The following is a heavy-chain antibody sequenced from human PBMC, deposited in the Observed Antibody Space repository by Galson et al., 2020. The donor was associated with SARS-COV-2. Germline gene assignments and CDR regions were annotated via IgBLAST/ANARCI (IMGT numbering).Heavy chain of an antibody. Sequence: SVTVSCQASGITYSSDAVQWVRQARGKHLAWIGWIDVGLGKINYVQKFQERVIIARDMHTRTVYMELSRLRSDDTAVYYCAAIYGSGSGVDWGQGTLVTVSS. J-gene: IGHJ4*02. CDR1: GITYSSDA. CDR3: AAIYGSGSGVD. CDR2: IDVGLGKI. V-gene: IGHV1-58*01. D-gene: IGHD3-10*01.